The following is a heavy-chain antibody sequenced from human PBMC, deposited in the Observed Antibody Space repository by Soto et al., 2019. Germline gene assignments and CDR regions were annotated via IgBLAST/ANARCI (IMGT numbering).Heavy chain of an antibody. CDR1: GFTFSSYA. Sequence: PGGSLRLSCAVSGFTFSSYAMSWVRQAPGKGLEWVSGISGSGGSTYSADSVKGRFTISRDNSKNTLYLQMNSLRAEDTAVYYCAKDLGSSDDYYYYYYMDVWGKGTTVTVS. D-gene: IGHD6-6*01. CDR2: ISGSGGST. V-gene: IGHV3-23*01. J-gene: IGHJ6*03. CDR3: AKDLGSSDDYYYYYYMDV.